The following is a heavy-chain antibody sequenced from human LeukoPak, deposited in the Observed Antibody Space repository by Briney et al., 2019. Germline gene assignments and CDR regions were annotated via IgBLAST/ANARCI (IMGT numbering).Heavy chain of an antibody. J-gene: IGHJ2*01. V-gene: IGHV3-66*01. D-gene: IGHD7-27*01. Sequence: GGSLRLSCAASGFTFSSYAMSWVRQAPGKGLEWVSVIYSGGSTYYADSVKGRFTISRDNSKNTLYLQMNSLRAEDTAVYYCARDPSTWAHWYFDLWGRGTLVTVSS. CDR1: GFTFSSYA. CDR3: ARDPSTWAHWYFDL. CDR2: IYSGGST.